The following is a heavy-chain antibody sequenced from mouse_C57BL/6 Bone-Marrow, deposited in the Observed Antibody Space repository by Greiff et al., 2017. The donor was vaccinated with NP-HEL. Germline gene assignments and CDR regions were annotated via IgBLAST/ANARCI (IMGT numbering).Heavy chain of an antibody. V-gene: IGHV1-15*01. Sequence: VQLQQSGAELVRPGASVTLSCKASGYTFTDYEMHWVKQTPVHGLEWIGAIDPETGGTAYNQKFKGKAILTADKSSSTAYMELRILTSEDSAVYYCTRSLYSNYGYWGQGTTLTVSS. J-gene: IGHJ2*01. D-gene: IGHD2-5*01. CDR1: GYTFTDYE. CDR3: TRSLYSNYGY. CDR2: IDPETGGT.